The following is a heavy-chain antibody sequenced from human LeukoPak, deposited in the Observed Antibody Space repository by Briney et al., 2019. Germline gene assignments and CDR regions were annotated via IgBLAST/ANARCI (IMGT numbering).Heavy chain of an antibody. CDR3: ARGEGYFDY. J-gene: IGHJ4*02. CDR1: RGSFSGY. CDR2: IHHSGST. V-gene: IGHV4-34*01. Sequence: SETLSLTCAVYRGSFSGYWSWIRQPPGKGLEWIGEIHHSGSTNYNPSLKSRVTISVDRSKNQFSLKLSSVTAADTAVYYCARGEGYFDYWGQGTLVTVSS.